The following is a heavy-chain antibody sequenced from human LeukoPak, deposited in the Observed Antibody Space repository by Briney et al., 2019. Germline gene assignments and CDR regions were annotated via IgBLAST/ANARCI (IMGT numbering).Heavy chain of an antibody. CDR3: GRDLYGDYAVDY. CDR1: GGTFSSYA. V-gene: IGHV1-69*01. CDR2: IIPIFGTA. D-gene: IGHD4-17*01. J-gene: IGHJ4*02. Sequence: VASVKVSCKASGGTFSSYAISWVRQAPGQGLEWMGGIIPIFGTANYAQKFQGRVTITADESTSTAYMELSSLRSEDTAVYYCGRDLYGDYAVDYWGQGTLVTVSS.